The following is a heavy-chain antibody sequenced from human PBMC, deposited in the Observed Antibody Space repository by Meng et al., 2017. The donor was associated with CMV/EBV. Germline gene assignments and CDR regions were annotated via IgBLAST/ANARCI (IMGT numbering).Heavy chain of an antibody. Sequence: SSVNVSCQASGGTFSSYAISWVRQAPGQGLEWMGGIIPIFGTANYAQKFQGRVTITTDESTSTAYMELSSLRSEDTAVYYCARDKSPRWGGLTTMTRGMDVWGQGTTVTVSS. V-gene: IGHV1-69*05. J-gene: IGHJ6*02. D-gene: IGHD4/OR15-4a*01. CDR1: GGTFSSYA. CDR2: IIPIFGTA. CDR3: ARDKSPRWGGLTTMTRGMDV.